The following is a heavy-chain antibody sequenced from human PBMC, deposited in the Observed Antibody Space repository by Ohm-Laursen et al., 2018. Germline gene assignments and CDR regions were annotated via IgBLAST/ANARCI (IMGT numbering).Heavy chain of an antibody. CDR1: GGSISSYY. D-gene: IGHD5-24*01. CDR2: IYYSGST. Sequence: GTLSLTCTVSGGSISSYYWSWIRQPPGKGLEWIGYIYYSGSTNYNPSLKSRVTISVDTSKNQFSLKLSSVTAADTAVYYCARMSVEMAKNWFDPWGQGTLVTVSS. J-gene: IGHJ5*02. V-gene: IGHV4-59*01. CDR3: ARMSVEMAKNWFDP.